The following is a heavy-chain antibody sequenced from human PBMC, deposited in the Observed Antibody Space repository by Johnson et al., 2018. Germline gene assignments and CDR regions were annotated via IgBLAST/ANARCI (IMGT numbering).Heavy chain of an antibody. Sequence: QVQLVESGAEVKKPGASVKVSCKASGYTFTSYDINWVRQAPGQGLEWMGWMNPNRGNTGYAQKFQGRVTMTRNTSINTADMELSSLRSEDTAVYYCARFIPIDYYYYYMDVWGKGTTVTVSS. V-gene: IGHV1-8*01. D-gene: IGHD3-16*02. CDR2: MNPNRGNT. CDR1: GYTFTSYD. J-gene: IGHJ6*03. CDR3: ARFIPIDYYYYYMDV.